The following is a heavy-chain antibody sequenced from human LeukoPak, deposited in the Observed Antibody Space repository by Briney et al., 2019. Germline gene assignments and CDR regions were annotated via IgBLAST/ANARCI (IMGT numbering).Heavy chain of an antibody. Sequence: ASVKVSCKASGYSFTTDDINWVRQVPGQGLEWMGWTNPHSGQTGYVLKFQGRVTMTRDTSISTAYMELSSLTSEDTAVYYCVRVTSGRMDFDYWGQGTLVTVSS. CDR3: VRVTSGRMDFDY. D-gene: IGHD6-19*01. CDR2: TNPHSGQT. V-gene: IGHV1-8*01. CDR1: GYSFTTDD. J-gene: IGHJ4*02.